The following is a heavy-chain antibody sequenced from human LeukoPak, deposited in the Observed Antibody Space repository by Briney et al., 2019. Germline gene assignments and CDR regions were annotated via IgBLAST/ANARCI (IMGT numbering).Heavy chain of an antibody. V-gene: IGHV4-39*07. D-gene: IGHD3-10*01. CDR1: GGSISTSRHY. Sequence: SETLSLTCTVSGGSISTSRHYWGWIRQPPGKGLEWIGEINHGGSTNYNPSLKSRVTISVDTSKNQFSLKLSSVTAADTAVYYCARGLGGSGSYSEPYFDYWGQGTLVTVSS. J-gene: IGHJ4*02. CDR3: ARGLGGSGSYSEPYFDY. CDR2: INHGGST.